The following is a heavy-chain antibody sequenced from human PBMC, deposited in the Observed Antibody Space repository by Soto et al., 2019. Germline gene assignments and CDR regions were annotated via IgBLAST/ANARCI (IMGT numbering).Heavy chain of an antibody. CDR2: IDWDDDK. CDR1: GFSLSTRGMR. J-gene: IGHJ3*02. V-gene: IGHV2-70*04. Sequence: SGPTLVNPTQTLTLTCTFSGFSLSTRGMRVSWIRQPPGKALEWLARIDWDDDKFYSTSLKTRLTISKDTSKNQVVLTMTNMDPVDTATYYCARSAYYDILAGYPAHDAFDIWGQGTMVTVSS. D-gene: IGHD3-9*01. CDR3: ARSAYYDILAGYPAHDAFDI.